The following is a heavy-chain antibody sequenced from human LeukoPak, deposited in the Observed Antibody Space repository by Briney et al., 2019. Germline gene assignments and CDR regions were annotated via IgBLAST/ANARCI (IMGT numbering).Heavy chain of an antibody. J-gene: IGHJ4*02. CDR2: IYYSGNT. CDR1: GDSISSSNSY. Sequence: PSETLSLTCTVSGDSISSSNSYWGRIRQPPGKGLEWIGSIYYSGNTYYNPSLKSRVTISLHTSKNQFSLKLTSVTAADRAVYYCARGVSSGSDYWGQGTLVTVSS. D-gene: IGHD3-10*01. V-gene: IGHV4-39*07. CDR3: ARGVSSGSDY.